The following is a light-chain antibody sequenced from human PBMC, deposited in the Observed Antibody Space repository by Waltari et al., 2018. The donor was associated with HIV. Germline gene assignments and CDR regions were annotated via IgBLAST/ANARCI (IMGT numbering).Light chain of an antibody. Sequence: QSALTQPASVSGSPGQSITISCTGTSSDDGRYNLVSWYQQHPGKAPKLMIYEVSKRPSGVSNRFSASKSGNTASLTISGLQAEDEADYYCCSYAGSSTLFGGGTKLTVL. CDR2: EVS. CDR3: CSYAGSSTL. V-gene: IGLV2-23*02. CDR1: SSDDGRYNL. J-gene: IGLJ3*02.